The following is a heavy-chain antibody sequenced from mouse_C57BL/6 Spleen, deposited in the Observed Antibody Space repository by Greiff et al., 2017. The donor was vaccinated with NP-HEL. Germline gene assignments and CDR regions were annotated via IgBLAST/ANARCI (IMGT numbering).Heavy chain of an antibody. D-gene: IGHD3-1*01. CDR2: IYPGYGDT. Sequence: VHLVESGPELVKPGASVKISCMASGFTFSNSWMNWVKQRPGKGLEWIGRIYPGYGDTKYHGKFKGKATLTADKSSSTAYMQLSSLTAEDSAIYFCARGRASYGMDYWGQGTSVTVSS. CDR1: GFTFSNSW. CDR3: ARGRASYGMDY. J-gene: IGHJ4*01. V-gene: IGHV1-82*01.